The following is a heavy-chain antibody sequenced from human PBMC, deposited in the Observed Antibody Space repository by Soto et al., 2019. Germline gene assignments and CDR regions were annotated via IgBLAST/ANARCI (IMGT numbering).Heavy chain of an antibody. V-gene: IGHV1-3*01. J-gene: IGHJ4*02. D-gene: IGHD6-13*01. CDR2: INAGNGNT. Sequence: ASVKVSCKASGYTFSSYAVHWVRQAPGQRLEWMGWINAGNGNTKYLQKFQGRVTLTRDTSAGTAYMELSSLRSEDTAVYYCARERESQQLVYWGQGTLVTAPQ. CDR1: GYTFSSYA. CDR3: ARERESQQLVY.